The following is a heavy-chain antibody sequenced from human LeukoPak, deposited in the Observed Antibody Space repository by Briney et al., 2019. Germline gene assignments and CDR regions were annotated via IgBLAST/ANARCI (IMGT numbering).Heavy chain of an antibody. CDR3: ARDDTVVTPGDY. J-gene: IGHJ4*02. V-gene: IGHV3-21*06. CDR2: ISSSSSYI. CDR1: GFTFSSYK. D-gene: IGHD4-23*01. Sequence: PGGSLRLSCAASGFTFSSYKMIWVRQAQGKGLEWVSSISSSSSYIYYADSVKGRFTISRDNAKNSLYLQMNTLRAEDTAVYYCARDDTVVTPGDYWGQGTLVTVSS.